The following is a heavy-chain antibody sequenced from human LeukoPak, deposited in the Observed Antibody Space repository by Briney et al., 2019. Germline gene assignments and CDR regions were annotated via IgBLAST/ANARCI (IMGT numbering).Heavy chain of an antibody. Sequence: GESLQISCKGSGYSFTSYGISWVRQAPGQGLEWMGWISAYNGNTNYAQKLQGRVTMTTDTSTSTAYMELRSLRSDDTAVYYCARTLYGAYPFDYWGQGTLVTVSS. V-gene: IGHV1-18*01. D-gene: IGHD4-17*01. CDR2: ISAYNGNT. CDR3: ARTLYGAYPFDY. CDR1: GYSFTSYG. J-gene: IGHJ4*02.